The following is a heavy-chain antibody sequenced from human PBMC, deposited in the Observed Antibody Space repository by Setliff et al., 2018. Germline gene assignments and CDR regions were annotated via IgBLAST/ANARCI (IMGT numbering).Heavy chain of an antibody. Sequence: GASVKVSCKASGYTFTSYAMHWVRQAPGQRLEWMGWINAGNGNTKYSQKFQGRVTITRDTSASTAYMELSSLRSEDTAVYYCARDELWLMGYYYYYYMDVWGKGTTVTVSS. CDR2: INAGNGNT. V-gene: IGHV1-3*01. J-gene: IGHJ6*03. CDR1: GYTFTSYA. D-gene: IGHD5-18*01. CDR3: ARDELWLMGYYYYYYMDV.